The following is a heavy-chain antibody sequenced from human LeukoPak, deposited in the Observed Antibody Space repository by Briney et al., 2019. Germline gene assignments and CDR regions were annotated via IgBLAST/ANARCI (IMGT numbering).Heavy chain of an antibody. CDR1: GFTFSSNY. CDR3: ARDVSGGYDPGYFDY. D-gene: IGHD5-12*01. Sequence: PGGSLRLSCAASGFTFSSNYMSWVRQAPGKGLEWVSVIYSGGSTYYSDSVKGRFTISRDNSNNTLYLQMNSLRAEDTAVYYCARDVSGGYDPGYFDYWGQGTLVTVSS. V-gene: IGHV3-53*01. J-gene: IGHJ4*02. CDR2: IYSGGST.